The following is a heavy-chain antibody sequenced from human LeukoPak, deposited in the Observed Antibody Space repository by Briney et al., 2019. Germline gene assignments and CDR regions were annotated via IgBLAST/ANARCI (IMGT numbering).Heavy chain of an antibody. D-gene: IGHD2-15*01. CDR3: ARGYCSGGSCYHDAFDI. J-gene: IGHJ3*02. CDR2: IYYSGST. V-gene: IGHV4-39*01. Sequence: PSETLSLTCTVSGGSISSSSYYWGWIRQPPGKGLEWIGSIYYSGSTYYNPSLKSRVTISVDTSKNQFSLKLSSVTAADTAVYYCARGYCSGGSCYHDAFDIWGQGTMVTVSS. CDR1: GGSISSSSYY.